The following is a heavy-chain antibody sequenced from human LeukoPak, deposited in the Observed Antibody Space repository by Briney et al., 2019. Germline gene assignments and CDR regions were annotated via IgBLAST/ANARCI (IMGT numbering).Heavy chain of an antibody. CDR2: IYPGDSET. D-gene: IGHD5-12*01. Sequence: GGSLKISFKGSGYRFTSYWIGWVRPMPGKGLEWMGIIYPGDSETRYSPSFQGQITISADKSISPAYLQWSSLRASDTAMYYCASTAYSGYDYGGFDYWGQGTLVTVSS. J-gene: IGHJ4*02. CDR1: GYRFTSYW. V-gene: IGHV5-51*01. CDR3: ASTAYSGYDYGGFDY.